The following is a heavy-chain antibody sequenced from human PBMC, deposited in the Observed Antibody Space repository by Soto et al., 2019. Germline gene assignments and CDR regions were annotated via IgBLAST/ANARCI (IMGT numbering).Heavy chain of an antibody. CDR1: GYTFTSYA. V-gene: IGHV1-3*01. CDR3: ARANYDYVWGSYSDAFDI. CDR2: INAGNGNT. J-gene: IGHJ3*02. Sequence: ASVKVSCKASGYTFTSYAMHWVRQAPGQRLEWMGWINAGNGNTKYSQKFQGRVTITRDTSASTAYMELSSLRSEDTAVYYCARANYDYVWGSYSDAFDIWGQGTMVTVSS. D-gene: IGHD3-16*01.